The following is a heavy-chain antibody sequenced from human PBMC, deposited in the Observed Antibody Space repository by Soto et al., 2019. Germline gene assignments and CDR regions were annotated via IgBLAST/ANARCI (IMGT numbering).Heavy chain of an antibody. CDR3: ARDRERGLGVLDA. CDR1: GFTFTSYG. Sequence: QVPLVQSAVEVKRPGASVQVSCKTSGFTFTSYGFSWVRQAPGQGLEWMGWISAFSGKTNYAQNLQGRVTMTTEASTNTAYMELKSLTFDDTAIYYCARDRERGLGVLDAWGQGSLVIVSS. V-gene: IGHV1-18*01. J-gene: IGHJ5*02. CDR2: ISAFSGKT. D-gene: IGHD2-8*01.